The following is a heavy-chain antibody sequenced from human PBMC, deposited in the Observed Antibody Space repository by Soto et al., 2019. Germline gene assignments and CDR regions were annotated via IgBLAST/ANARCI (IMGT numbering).Heavy chain of an antibody. D-gene: IGHD2-15*01. V-gene: IGHV3-48*02. CDR3: ARAGCSGGSCYSGIHAFEI. CDR2: ISSSSRTI. CDR1: GFTFSTYS. J-gene: IGHJ3*02. Sequence: VQLVESGGGLVQPGGSLRLSCAASGFTFSTYSMNWVRQAPGKGLEWVSYISSSSRTIYYADSVKGRFTISRDNAKNSLYLQMNSLRDEDTAVYYCARAGCSGGSCYSGIHAFEIWGQGTMVTVSS.